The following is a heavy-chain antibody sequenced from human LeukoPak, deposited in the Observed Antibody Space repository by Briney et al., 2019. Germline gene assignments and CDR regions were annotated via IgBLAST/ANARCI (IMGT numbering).Heavy chain of an antibody. Sequence: GGSLRLSCTASGFVLSTYWMSWVRQAPGKGLEWLANIKQDGSEKYYIDSVKGRFTISRDNAKNSLYLQLNSLRVEDTAVYFCARAGYSAAFDIWGRGTVVTVSS. D-gene: IGHD2-15*01. CDR1: GFVLSTYW. J-gene: IGHJ3*02. CDR3: ARAGYSAAFDI. V-gene: IGHV3-7*01. CDR2: IKQDGSEK.